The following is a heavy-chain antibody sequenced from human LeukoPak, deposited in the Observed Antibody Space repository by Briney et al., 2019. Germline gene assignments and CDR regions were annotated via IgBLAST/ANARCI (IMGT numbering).Heavy chain of an antibody. V-gene: IGHV3-21*01. D-gene: IGHD2-15*01. CDR1: GFTFSSYS. J-gene: IGHJ4*02. CDR2: ISSSSSYI. Sequence: GGSLRLSCAASGFTFSSYSMNWVRQAPGKGLEWVSSISSSSSYIYYADSVKGRFTISRDNAKNSLYLQMNSLRAEDTAVYYCARGGSGRQFDYWGQGTLVTVSS. CDR3: ARGGSGRQFDY.